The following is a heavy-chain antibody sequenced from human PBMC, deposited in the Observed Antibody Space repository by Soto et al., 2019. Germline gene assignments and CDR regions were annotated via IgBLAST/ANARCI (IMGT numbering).Heavy chain of an antibody. J-gene: IGHJ4*02. CDR3: ARGMRDY. Sequence: EVQLVESGGALVQPGGSLRLSCAASGFTFSVYWMHWVRQAPGKGLVWVSRIHNDESSTAYADSVKGRFTISRDNAKNTLYLQMNRLRAEDTAVYYCARGMRDYWGQGTLVTVSS. CDR1: GFTFSVYW. V-gene: IGHV3-74*01. CDR2: IHNDESST. D-gene: IGHD2-8*01.